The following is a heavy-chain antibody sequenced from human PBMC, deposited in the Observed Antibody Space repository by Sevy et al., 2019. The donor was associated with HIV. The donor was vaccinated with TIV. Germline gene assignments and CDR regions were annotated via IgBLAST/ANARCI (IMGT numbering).Heavy chain of an antibody. CDR1: GFTVSSDY. CDR2: IYSGSNT. D-gene: IGHD6-19*01. J-gene: IGHJ4*02. Sequence: GGSLRLSCAASGFTVSSDYMGWVHQAPGKGLEWVSVIYSGSNTYYADSVKGRFTISRDNSNNSKNTLYLQMNSLRVEDTAVYYCAREGSQHPGHIDYWGQGTLVTVSS. V-gene: IGHV3-53*01. CDR3: AREGSQHPGHIDY.